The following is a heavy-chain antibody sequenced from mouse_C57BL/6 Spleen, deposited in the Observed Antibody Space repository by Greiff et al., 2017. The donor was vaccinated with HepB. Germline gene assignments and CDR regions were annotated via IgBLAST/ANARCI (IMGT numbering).Heavy chain of an antibody. V-gene: IGHV1-18*01. J-gene: IGHJ4*01. CDR3: ARSLYGSSYGYAMDY. D-gene: IGHD1-1*01. Sequence: VQLKQSGPELVKPGASVKIPCKASGYTFTDYNMDWVKQSHGKSLEWIGDINPNNGGTIYNQKFKGKATLTVDKSSSTAYMELRSLTSEDTAVYYCARSLYGSSYGYAMDYWGQGTSVTVSS. CDR1: GYTFTDYN. CDR2: INPNNGGT.